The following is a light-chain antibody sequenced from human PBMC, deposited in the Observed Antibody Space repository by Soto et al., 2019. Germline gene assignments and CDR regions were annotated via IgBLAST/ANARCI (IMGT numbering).Light chain of an antibody. V-gene: IGKV3-15*01. J-gene: IGKJ5*01. Sequence: EILLTQSPATLSVSPGERATLSCRASQSVRNNLAWYQQKRGQAPRLLIYGTSTRATGIADRFSGSVSGTEFSLTISSLQLEDLAVYSCQQYDKWTPAITFGQGTRLDIK. CDR1: QSVRNN. CDR3: QQYDKWTPAIT. CDR2: GTS.